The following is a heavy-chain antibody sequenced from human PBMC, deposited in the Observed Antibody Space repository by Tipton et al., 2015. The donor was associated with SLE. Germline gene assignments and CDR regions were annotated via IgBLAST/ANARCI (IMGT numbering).Heavy chain of an antibody. V-gene: IGHV4-59*01. J-gene: IGHJ4*02. D-gene: IGHD3-3*01. CDR2: VYHTGNT. CDR1: GGSISSYY. CDR3: ATSPTSFWSSYYDF. Sequence: TLSLTCTFSGGSISSYYWSWIRQSPGKGMEWIGYVYHTGNTNYNPSLKSRLTISIDASKNQFSLKLPSVTAADTALYYCATSPTSFWSSYYDFWGQGILVTVSS.